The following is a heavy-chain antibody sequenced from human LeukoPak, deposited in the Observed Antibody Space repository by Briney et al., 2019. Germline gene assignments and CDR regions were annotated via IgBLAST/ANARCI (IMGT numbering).Heavy chain of an antibody. D-gene: IGHD3-10*01. CDR1: GFTFSSYA. Sequence: PGGSLRLSCAASGFTFSSYAMHWVRQAPGKGLEWVAVISYDGSNKFYADSVKGRFTLSRDNSKHTLYLQMNSLRIEDTAVYYCGRGSVGFGELNYWGQGTLVTVSS. V-gene: IGHV3-30-3*01. CDR3: GRGSVGFGELNY. J-gene: IGHJ4*02. CDR2: ISYDGSNK.